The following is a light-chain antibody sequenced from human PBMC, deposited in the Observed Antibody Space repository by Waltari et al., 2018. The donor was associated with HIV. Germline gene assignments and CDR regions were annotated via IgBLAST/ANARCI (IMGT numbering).Light chain of an antibody. Sequence: DFVMTQSPHSLAVSLGERATFNCKSSRSLLSSSDNKNYLAWYQKKPGQPPKLLISSASNRESGVPDRFSGSGSGTDFTLTISSPQPEDVAVYYCQQYYGAPQTFGQGTKVEIK. V-gene: IGKV4-1*01. CDR3: QQYYGAPQT. CDR2: SAS. CDR1: RSLLSSSDNKNY. J-gene: IGKJ2*01.